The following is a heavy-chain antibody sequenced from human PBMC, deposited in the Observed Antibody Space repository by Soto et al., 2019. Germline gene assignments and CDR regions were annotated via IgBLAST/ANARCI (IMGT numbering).Heavy chain of an antibody. J-gene: IGHJ5*02. CDR2: IYYTGTT. Sequence: SETLSLTCTVSGASIRSHYWSWVRQPPGKGLEWIGFIYYTGTTKYNPSLESRVTISVDTSKNQFSLNLSSVTAVDTAVYYCAREWEGGGLHNWFDPWGPGTLVTDS. D-gene: IGHD1-26*01. V-gene: IGHV4-59*11. CDR3: AREWEGGGLHNWFDP. CDR1: GASIRSHY.